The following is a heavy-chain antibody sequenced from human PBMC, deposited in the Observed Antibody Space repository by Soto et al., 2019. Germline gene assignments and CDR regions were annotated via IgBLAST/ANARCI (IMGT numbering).Heavy chain of an antibody. V-gene: IGHV1-18*01. J-gene: IGHJ2*01. CDR3: ARLIGSPLWYFDL. D-gene: IGHD3-16*01. CDR2: ISAYNGNT. Sequence: QVQLVQSGAEVKKPGASVKVSCKASGYTFTSYGISWVRQAPGQGLEWMGWISAYNGNTNSAQKLKVRVTMTTDTATSTDYMELRRMRSDETAVYYCARLIGSPLWYFDLWGRGTLGTVSS. CDR1: GYTFTSYG.